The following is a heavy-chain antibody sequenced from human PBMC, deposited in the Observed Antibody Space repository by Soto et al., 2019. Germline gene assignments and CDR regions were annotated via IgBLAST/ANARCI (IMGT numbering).Heavy chain of an antibody. CDR1: RYTVISYD. Sequence: QVQLVQSGAEVKKPGASLKVSCKASRYTVISYDINWVRQATGQGLEWMGWMNPKSANTGYAQKFQGIVTMIRNTSISTDYTELSSLRSEDTAVYYCARSPAWETTVTPYYFDYWGQGTLVTVSS. CDR2: MNPKSANT. CDR3: ARSPAWETTVTPYYFDY. V-gene: IGHV1-8*01. J-gene: IGHJ4*02. D-gene: IGHD4-4*01.